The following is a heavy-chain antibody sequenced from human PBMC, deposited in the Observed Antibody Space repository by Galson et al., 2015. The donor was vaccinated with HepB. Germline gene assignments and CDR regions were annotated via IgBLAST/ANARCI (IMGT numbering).Heavy chain of an antibody. Sequence: SVKVSCKASGGTFSSYAISWVRQAPGQGLEWMGGIIPIFGTANYAQKFQGRVTITADESTSTAYMELSSLRSEDTAVYYCARVPGSSWYGSSRNWFDPWGQGTLVTVSS. D-gene: IGHD6-13*01. CDR2: IIPIFGTA. V-gene: IGHV1-69*13. J-gene: IGHJ5*02. CDR1: GGTFSSYA. CDR3: ARVPGSSWYGSSRNWFDP.